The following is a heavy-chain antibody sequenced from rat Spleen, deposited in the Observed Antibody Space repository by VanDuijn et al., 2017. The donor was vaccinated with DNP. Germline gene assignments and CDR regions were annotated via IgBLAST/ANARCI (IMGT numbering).Heavy chain of an antibody. CDR3: ARHGEVPTRYAMDA. J-gene: IGHJ4*01. Sequence: EVQLVESGGGLVQPGRSLKLSCAASGFTFSNYDMAWVRQAPTKGLEWVASISTGSGNTYYRDSVKGRFTIFRDNAKSTLYLQMDSLRSEETATYYCARHGEVPTRYAMDAWGQGTSVTVSS. D-gene: IGHD2-1*01. CDR1: GFTFSNYD. CDR2: ISTGSGNT. V-gene: IGHV5S11*01.